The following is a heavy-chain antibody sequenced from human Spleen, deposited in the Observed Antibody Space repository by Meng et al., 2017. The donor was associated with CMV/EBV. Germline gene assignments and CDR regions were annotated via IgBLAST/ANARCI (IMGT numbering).Heavy chain of an antibody. D-gene: IGHD5-24*01. CDR3: ARDLPHDNSYGMDV. Sequence: GRSLRLSCTASGFTFSTCAMHWVRQAPGKGLEWVAVISYDGSNKYYADSVKGRFTISRDNSENTLYLQMNSLRAEDTAVYYRARDLPHDNSYGMDVWGQGTTVTVSS. CDR2: ISYDGSNK. V-gene: IGHV3-30*04. CDR1: GFTFSTCA. J-gene: IGHJ6*02.